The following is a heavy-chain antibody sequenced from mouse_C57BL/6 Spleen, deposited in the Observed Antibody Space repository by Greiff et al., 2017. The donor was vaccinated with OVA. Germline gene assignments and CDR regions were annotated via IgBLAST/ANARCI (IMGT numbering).Heavy chain of an antibody. V-gene: IGHV1-69*01. D-gene: IGHD1-1*01. Sequence: QVQLQQPGAGLVMPGASVKLSCKASGYTFTSYGMHWVQQRPGQGLEWIGEIDPSGSYTYYTHKVKGKSTLTGDKSSSTAYMQLSSLTSEGYSVEYCGRSLLRGGFDYWGQGTTLTVSS. CDR1: GYTFTSYG. CDR2: IDPSGSYT. CDR3: GRSLLRGGFDY. J-gene: IGHJ2*01.